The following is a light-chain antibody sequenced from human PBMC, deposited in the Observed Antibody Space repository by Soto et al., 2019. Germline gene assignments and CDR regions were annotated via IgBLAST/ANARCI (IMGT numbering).Light chain of an antibody. J-gene: IGKJ3*01. CDR2: AAS. V-gene: IGKV1-27*01. Sequence: DIQMTQSPSSLSASVGDRVTITCRASQDISIYLAWYQQKPGKVPKLLIYAASTLQSGVPSRFSGSGSGTDFTLTISSLQAEDVATYYCQRYNTVPVTFGPGTKSGYQT. CDR3: QRYNTVPVT. CDR1: QDISIY.